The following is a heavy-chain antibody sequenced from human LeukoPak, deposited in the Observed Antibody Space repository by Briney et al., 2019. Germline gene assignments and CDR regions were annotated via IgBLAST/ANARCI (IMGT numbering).Heavy chain of an antibody. CDR3: ARRGRIFGVVIIGYFDY. Sequence: GGSLRLSCAASGFTFSSYAMSWVRQAPGKGLEWVANIEQEGSEKNYVDSVKGRFTISRDNAKNSLYLQMNNLRAEDTAVYYCARRGRIFGVVIIGYFDYRGQGTLVTVSS. V-gene: IGHV3-7*05. CDR1: GFTFSSYA. J-gene: IGHJ4*02. CDR2: IEQEGSEK. D-gene: IGHD3-3*01.